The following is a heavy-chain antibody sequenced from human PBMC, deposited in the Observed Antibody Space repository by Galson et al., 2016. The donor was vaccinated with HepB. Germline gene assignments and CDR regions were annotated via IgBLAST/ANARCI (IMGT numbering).Heavy chain of an antibody. Sequence: SETLSLTCSVSGGSISRYYWSWIRQSPGKGLEWIGYVGHTGDTDYNPSLKNRVTMSIDTSKNQFSLRLRSVTAADTAVYHCAGYCNGGTCYYRNYLDQWGQGTLVAVSS. CDR1: GGSISRYY. CDR2: VGHTGDT. D-gene: IGHD2-15*01. V-gene: IGHV4-59*01. J-gene: IGHJ4*02. CDR3: AGYCNGGTCYYRNYLDQ.